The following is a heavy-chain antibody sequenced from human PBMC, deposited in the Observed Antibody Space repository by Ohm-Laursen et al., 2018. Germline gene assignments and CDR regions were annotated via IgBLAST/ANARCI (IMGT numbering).Heavy chain of an antibody. CDR2: IYYSGST. D-gene: IGHD3-22*01. CDR1: GGSISSYY. Sequence: SDTLSLTCPVSGGSISSYYWSWIRQPPGKGLEWIGYIYYSGSTNYNPSLKSRVTISVDTSKNQFSLKLSSVTAADTALYYCARIESDSGGYWYFGMDVWGQGTTVTVSS. J-gene: IGHJ6*02. V-gene: IGHV4-59*07. CDR3: ARIESDSGGYWYFGMDV.